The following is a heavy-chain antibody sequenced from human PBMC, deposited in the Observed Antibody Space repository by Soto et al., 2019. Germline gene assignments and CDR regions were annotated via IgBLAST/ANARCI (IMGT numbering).Heavy chain of an antibody. CDR2: IKEDGSEK. V-gene: IGHV3-7*05. CDR3: ASSRDSWPSWFDP. D-gene: IGHD6-13*01. J-gene: IGHJ5*02. CDR1: GITFSRYW. Sequence: EVQLVESGGGLVQPGGSLRLSCAASGITFSRYWMSWVRQAPGKGLEWVANIKEDGSEKYYVDSVKGRFTISRDNAKNSLYLQMNSLRAEDTDVYYSASSRDSWPSWFDPWGQGTLATVSS.